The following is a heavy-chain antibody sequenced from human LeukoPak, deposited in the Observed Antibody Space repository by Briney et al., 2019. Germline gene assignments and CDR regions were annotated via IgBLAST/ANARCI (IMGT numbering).Heavy chain of an antibody. V-gene: IGHV3-64*01. CDR3: ARGNRDSSGWALDY. CDR1: GFTFSSYA. J-gene: IGHJ4*02. D-gene: IGHD6-19*01. Sequence: GGSLRLSCAASGFTFSSYAMHWVRQAPGKGLEYVSAISSNGGSTYYANSVKGRFTISRDNSKNTLYLQMGSLRAEDVAVYYCARGNRDSSGWALDYWGQGTLVTVSS. CDR2: ISSNGGST.